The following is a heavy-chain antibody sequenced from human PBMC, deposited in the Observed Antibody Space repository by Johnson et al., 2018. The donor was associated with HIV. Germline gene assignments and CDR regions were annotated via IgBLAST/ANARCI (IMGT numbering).Heavy chain of an antibody. V-gene: IGHV3-30*04. D-gene: IGHD2-21*01. CDR3: ARDTGGGEPYES. CDR1: GFTFSSYA. CDR2: ISYDGSNK. Sequence: QVQLVESGGGVVQPGRSLRLSSAASGFTFSSYAMHWVRQAPGKGLEWVAVISYDGSNKFYADSVKGRFTISRDNSKNTLYLQMNSLRHEDTAVYYCARDTGGGEPYESGGQGTMVTVSS. J-gene: IGHJ3*01.